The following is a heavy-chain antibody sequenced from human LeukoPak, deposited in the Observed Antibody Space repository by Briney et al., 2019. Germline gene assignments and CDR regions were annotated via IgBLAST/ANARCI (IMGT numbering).Heavy chain of an antibody. J-gene: IGHJ4*02. D-gene: IGHD3-22*01. CDR2: ISAYNGNT. CDR3: ASTPYYDSSGYYYVFDY. CDR1: GYTFTSYG. Sequence: VASVKVSCKASGYTFTSYGISWVRQVPGQGLEWMGWISAYNGNTNYAQKLQGRVTMTTDTSTGTAYMELRSLRSDDTAVYYCASTPYYDSSGYYYVFDYWGQGTLVTVSS. V-gene: IGHV1-18*01.